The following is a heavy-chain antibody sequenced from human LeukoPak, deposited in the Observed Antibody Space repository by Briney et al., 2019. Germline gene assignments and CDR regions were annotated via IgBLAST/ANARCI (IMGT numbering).Heavy chain of an antibody. CDR2: ISYDATNE. V-gene: IGHV3-30-3*01. CDR3: ARGYYYGSRSYAYFDY. D-gene: IGHD3-10*01. J-gene: IGHJ4*02. CDR1: GFTFSSYA. Sequence: GGSLRLSCAASGFTFSSYAMHWVRQAPGKGLEWVAIISYDATNENYADSVKGRFTISRDISKNTLYLQMNSLRAEDTALYYCARGYYYGSRSYAYFDYWGQGTLVTVSS.